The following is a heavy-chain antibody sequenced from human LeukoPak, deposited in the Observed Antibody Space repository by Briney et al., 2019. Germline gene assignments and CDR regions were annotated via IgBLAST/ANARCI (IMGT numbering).Heavy chain of an antibody. CDR3: VRDLDTTMAARYLFES. CDR2: ISPYNDNA. CDR1: GYSFTNYG. J-gene: IGHJ4*02. V-gene: IGHV1-18*01. D-gene: IGHD5-18*01. Sequence: ASVKVSCKASGYSFTNYGISWVRQAPGQGLEWMGWISPYNDNANYAHKLQGRVTMTTDTSTTTVYMEVRSLRSDDTAVYYCVRDLDTTMAARYLFESWGQGTLVTVSS.